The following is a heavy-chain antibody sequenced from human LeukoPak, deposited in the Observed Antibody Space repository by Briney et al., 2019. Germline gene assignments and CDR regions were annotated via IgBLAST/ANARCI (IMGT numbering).Heavy chain of an antibody. Sequence: PGGSLSLSCAASGFTFCLYATTWVREAPGEGLEWVSTISGSGGSTHYADSVKGRFINSRDTSKNTVYLLMNSLRAEDTAVYYCAKCALGDDVGPHDYWGQGTLVTVSS. CDR3: AKCALGDDVGPHDY. CDR2: ISGSGGST. CDR1: GFTFCLYA. V-gene: IGHV3-23*01. J-gene: IGHJ4*02. D-gene: IGHD2-21*02.